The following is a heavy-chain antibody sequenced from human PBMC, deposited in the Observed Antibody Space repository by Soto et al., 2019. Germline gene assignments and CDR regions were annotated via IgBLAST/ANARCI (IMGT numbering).Heavy chain of an antibody. CDR3: ARGFEDIVVVPAAMVKKPNVFAP. CDR2: IIPILGIA. D-gene: IGHD2-2*01. CDR1: GGTFSSYT. J-gene: IGHJ5*02. Sequence: SVKVSCKASGGTFSSYTISWVRQAPGQGLEWMGRIIPILGIANYAQKFQGRVTITADKSTSTAYMELSSLRSEDTAVYYCARGFEDIVVVPAAMVKKPNVFAPWGKETLVPVSP. V-gene: IGHV1-69*02.